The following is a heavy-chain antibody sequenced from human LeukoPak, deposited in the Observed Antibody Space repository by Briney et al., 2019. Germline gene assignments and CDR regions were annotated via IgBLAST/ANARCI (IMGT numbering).Heavy chain of an antibody. CDR2: IIPIFGTA. D-gene: IGHD2-15*01. J-gene: IGHJ5*02. CDR3: ARVARGYCSGGSCYSGWFDP. V-gene: IGHV1-69*06. Sequence: GSSVTVSCKASGGTFSSYAISWVRQAPGQGLEWMGGIIPIFGTANYAQKFQGRVTITADKSTSTAYMELSSLRSEDTAVYYCARVARGYCSGGSCYSGWFDPWGQGTLVTVSS. CDR1: GGTFSSYA.